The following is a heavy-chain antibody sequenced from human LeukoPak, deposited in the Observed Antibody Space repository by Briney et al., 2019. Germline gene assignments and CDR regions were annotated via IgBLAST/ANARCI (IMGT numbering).Heavy chain of an antibody. J-gene: IGHJ6*02. V-gene: IGHV3-49*03. CDR2: IRSKAYGGTT. D-gene: IGHD2-2*02. CDR1: GFTFGDYA. Sequence: PGGSLRLSCTASGFTFGDYAMSWFRQAPGKGLEWVGFIRSKAYGGTTEYAASVKGRFTISRDDSKSIAYLQMNSLKTEDTAVYYCTSIPPAYYYYGMDVWGQGTTVTVSS. CDR3: TSIPPAYYYYGMDV.